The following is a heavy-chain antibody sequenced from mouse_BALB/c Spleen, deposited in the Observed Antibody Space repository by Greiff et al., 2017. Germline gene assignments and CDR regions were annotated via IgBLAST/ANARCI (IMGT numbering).Heavy chain of an antibody. CDR1: GFSLTGYG. J-gene: IGHJ2*01. CDR3: ARGHGSRNYFDY. Sequence: QVQLKESGPGLVAPSQSLSITCTVSGFSLTGYGVNWVRQPPGKGLEWLGMIWGDGSTDYNSALKSRLSISKDNSKSQVFLKMNSLQTDDTARYYCARGHGSRNYFDYWGQGTTLTVSA. V-gene: IGHV2-6-7*01. D-gene: IGHD1-1*01. CDR2: IWGDGST.